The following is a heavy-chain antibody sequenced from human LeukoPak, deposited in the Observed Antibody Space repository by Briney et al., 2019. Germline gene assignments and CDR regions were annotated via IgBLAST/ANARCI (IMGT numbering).Heavy chain of an antibody. J-gene: IGHJ4*02. Sequence: ASVKVSCKASGGTFSSYAISWVRQAPGQGLEWMGRIIPILGIANYAQKFQGRVTITADKSTSTAYMELSSLRSEDTAVYYCAWVRRRSSGPHNNDYWGQGTLVTVSS. CDR3: AWVRRRSSGPHNNDY. D-gene: IGHD6-19*01. CDR1: GGTFSSYA. CDR2: IIPILGIA. V-gene: IGHV1-69*04.